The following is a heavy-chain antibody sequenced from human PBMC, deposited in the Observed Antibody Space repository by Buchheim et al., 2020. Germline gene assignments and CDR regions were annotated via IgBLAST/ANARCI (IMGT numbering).Heavy chain of an antibody. CDR3: AKGPNKHYRTYYFDY. CDR1: GFPFSNYV. J-gene: IGHJ4*02. CDR2: LSGSGGTT. Sequence: EVQVLESGGGLVQAGGSLRLSCAASGFPFSNYVMSWVRQAPGKGLEWVSALSGSGGTTYYADSVKGRFTISRDNSKNTLYLQMNSLRGEDTAVYYCAKGPNKHYRTYYFDYWGQGTL. D-gene: IGHD3-16*02. V-gene: IGHV3-23*01.